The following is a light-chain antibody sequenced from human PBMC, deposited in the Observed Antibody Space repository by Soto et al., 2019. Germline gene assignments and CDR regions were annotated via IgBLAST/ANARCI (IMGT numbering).Light chain of an antibody. J-gene: IGLJ1*01. V-gene: IGLV1-51*01. CDR1: SSNIGGNS. CDR3: GSWDSSLSAYV. CDR2: DDN. Sequence: QSVLTQPPSVSAAPGQKVTISCSGSSSNIGGNSVSWYQQLPGTALKLLIYDDNKRPSGIPDRFSGSKSGTSATLGITGFQTGDEADYYCGSWDSSLSAYVFGTGPKVTVL.